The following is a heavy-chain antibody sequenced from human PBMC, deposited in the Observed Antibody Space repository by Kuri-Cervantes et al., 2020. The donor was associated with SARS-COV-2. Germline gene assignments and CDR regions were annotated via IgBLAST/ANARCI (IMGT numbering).Heavy chain of an antibody. D-gene: IGHD3-10*01. CDR3: VRLCVGSMVRGPAEY. V-gene: IGHV5-51*01. J-gene: IGHJ4*02. CDR2: IYPADSET. Sequence: GESLKISCQGSGYSLSSYWIGWVRQMPGKGLEWMGSIYPADSETRYSPSFQGQVTISADKSTTTAYLQWSSLKASDTAMYYCVRLCVGSMVRGPAEYWGQGTLVTVSS. CDR1: GYSLSSYW.